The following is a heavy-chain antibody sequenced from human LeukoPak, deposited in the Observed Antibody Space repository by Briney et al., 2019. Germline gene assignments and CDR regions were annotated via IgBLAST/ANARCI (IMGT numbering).Heavy chain of an antibody. J-gene: IGHJ4*02. D-gene: IGHD2-15*01. CDR1: GYSFTSYW. CDR3: ARRYCSGGSCHNFDY. CDR2: IYPGDSDT. V-gene: IGHV5-51*01. Sequence: GESLKISCKGSGYSFTSYWIGWVRQLPGKGLEWMGIIYPGDSDTRYSPSFQGQVTISADKSISTAYLQWSSLKASDTAMYYCARRYCSGGSCHNFDYWGQGTLVTVSS.